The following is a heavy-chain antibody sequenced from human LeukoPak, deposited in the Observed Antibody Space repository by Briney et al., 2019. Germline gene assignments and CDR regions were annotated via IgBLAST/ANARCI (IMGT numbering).Heavy chain of an antibody. CDR3: ARGLLVVGYSGYDFDY. CDR1: GYTFTSYA. V-gene: IGHV1-3*01. J-gene: IGHJ4*02. CDR2: NNAGNGNT. Sequence: GASVKVSCKASGYTFTSYAMHWVRQAPGQGLEWMGWNNAGNGNTKYSQKFQGRVTITRDTSASTAYMELSSLRSEDTAVYYCARGLLVVGYSGYDFDYWGQGTLVTVSS. D-gene: IGHD5-12*01.